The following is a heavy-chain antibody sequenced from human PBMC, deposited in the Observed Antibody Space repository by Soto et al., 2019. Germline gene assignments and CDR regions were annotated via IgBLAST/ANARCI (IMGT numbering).Heavy chain of an antibody. Sequence: SETLSLTCTVSGGSISSSSYYWGWIRQPPGKGLQWIASISYSDGSFYNSSLKSRLTISVDTSKNQFSLSLRSVTAADTAVYYCASHRTFWPFDYWGQGTVVTVSS. CDR1: GGSISSSSYY. CDR3: ASHRTFWPFDY. CDR2: ISYSDGS. V-gene: IGHV4-39*01. J-gene: IGHJ4*02. D-gene: IGHD2-8*01.